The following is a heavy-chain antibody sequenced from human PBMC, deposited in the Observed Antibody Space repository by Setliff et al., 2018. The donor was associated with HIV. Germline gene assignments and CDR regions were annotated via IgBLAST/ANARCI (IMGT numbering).Heavy chain of an antibody. CDR1: GTPFNGYY. V-gene: IGHV4-34*01. J-gene: IGHJ4*02. D-gene: IGHD2-2*01. Sequence: SETLSLTCAVYGTPFNGYYLALIRQSPAKGLELIGEIYHSGIVNYNPSLQSRVTISTDTSKNQCSLSLNSVTVSDTAVYYCSRVRLRVPPSIFDYWGMGSLVTVSS. CDR3: SRVRLRVPPSIFDY. CDR2: IYHSGIV.